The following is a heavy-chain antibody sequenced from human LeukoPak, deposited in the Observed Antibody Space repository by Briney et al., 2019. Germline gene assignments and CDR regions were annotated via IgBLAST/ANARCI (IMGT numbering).Heavy chain of an antibody. D-gene: IGHD3-3*01. V-gene: IGHV1-2*02. CDR1: GYTFTGYY. J-gene: IGHJ4*02. CDR2: INPNSGGT. CDR3: ARDTYYDFWSGYDY. Sequence: ASVKVSCKASGYTFTGYYMHWVRQAPGQGLEWMGWINPNSGGTNYAQKFQGRVTMTRDTSISTAYMELSRLRSDDTAVYYCARDTYYDFWSGYDYWGQGTLATVSS.